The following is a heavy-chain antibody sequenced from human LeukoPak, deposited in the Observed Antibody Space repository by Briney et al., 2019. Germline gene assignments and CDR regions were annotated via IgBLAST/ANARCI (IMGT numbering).Heavy chain of an antibody. D-gene: IGHD6-13*01. CDR1: GGSFSGYY. CDR2: INHSGST. CDR3: ARSFSYSSSWPFGY. V-gene: IGHV4-34*01. J-gene: IGHJ4*02. Sequence: PSETLSLTCAVYGGSFSGYYWGWIRQPPGKGLEWIGEINHSGSTNYNPSLKSRVTISVDTSKNQFSLKLSSVTAADTAVYYCARSFSYSSSWPFGYWGQGTLVTVSS.